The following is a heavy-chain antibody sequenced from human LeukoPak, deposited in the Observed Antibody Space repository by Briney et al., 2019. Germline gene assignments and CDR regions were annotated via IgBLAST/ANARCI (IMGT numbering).Heavy chain of an antibody. J-gene: IGHJ4*02. V-gene: IGHV1-46*01. CDR1: GYTFTSYY. CDR2: INPSGGST. CDR3: ARALRPHYYDSSGYYYERFDY. D-gene: IGHD3-22*01. Sequence: ASVKVSCKAPGYTFTSYYMHWVRQAPGQGLEWMGIINPSGGSTSYAQKFQGRVTMTRDTSTSTVYMELSSLRSEDTAVYYCARALRPHYYDSSGYYYERFDYWGQGTLVTVSS.